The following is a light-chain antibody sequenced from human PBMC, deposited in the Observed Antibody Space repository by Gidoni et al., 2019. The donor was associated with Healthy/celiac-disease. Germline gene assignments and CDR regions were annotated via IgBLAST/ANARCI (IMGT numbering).Light chain of an antibody. CDR3: QAWDSSTAV. V-gene: IGLV3-1*01. J-gene: IGLJ2*01. Sequence: SYELTQPPSVSVSPRQTASITCSGDRLGDKYACWYQQKPGQSPVLVIYQDNKRPSGIPERFSGSNSGNTATLTISGTQAMDEADYYCQAWDSSTAVFGGGTKLTVL. CDR2: QDN. CDR1: RLGDKY.